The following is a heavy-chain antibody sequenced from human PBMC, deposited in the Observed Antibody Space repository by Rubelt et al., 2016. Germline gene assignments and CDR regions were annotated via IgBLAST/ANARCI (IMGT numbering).Heavy chain of an antibody. V-gene: IGHV3-30*18. CDR2: ISYDGSNK. D-gene: IGHD2-15*01. CDR1: GFTFSSYG. Sequence: QVQLVESGGGVVQPGRSLRLSCAASGFTFSSYGMHWVRQAPGKGLEWVAVISYDGSNKYYAESVKGRFTSSRDNSKNTLYLQMNSLRAEDTAVYYCAKARMGPDYWGQGTLVTVSS. J-gene: IGHJ4*02. CDR3: AKARMGPDY.